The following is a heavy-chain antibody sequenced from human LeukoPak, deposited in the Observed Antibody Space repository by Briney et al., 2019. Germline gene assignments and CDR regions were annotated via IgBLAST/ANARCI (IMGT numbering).Heavy chain of an antibody. CDR2: IYYSGST. D-gene: IGHD3-16*01. Sequence: SETLSLTCTVSGGSVSSGSYYWSWIRQPPGKGLEWIGYIYYSGSTNYNPSLKSRVTISVDTSKNQFSLKLSFVTAADTAVYYCARENGGGYYYGMDVWGQGTTVTVSS. CDR1: GGSVSSGSYY. V-gene: IGHV4-61*01. J-gene: IGHJ6*02. CDR3: ARENGGGYYYGMDV.